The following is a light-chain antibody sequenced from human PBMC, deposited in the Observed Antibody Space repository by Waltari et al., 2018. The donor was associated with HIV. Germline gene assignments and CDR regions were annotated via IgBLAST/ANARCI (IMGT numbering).Light chain of an antibody. V-gene: IGLV1-51*02. CDR1: ISNIVHNY. CDR3: GTWDSSLSAGV. J-gene: IGLJ3*02. Sequence: SVLSLPPSAPAAPGQKVTIPCSASISNIVHNYVSWSQQLPGTAPKLLIYEKNKRPSGIPDRFSGSKSGTSATLGITGLQTGDEADYYCGTWDSSLSAGVFGGGTKLTVL. CDR2: EKN.